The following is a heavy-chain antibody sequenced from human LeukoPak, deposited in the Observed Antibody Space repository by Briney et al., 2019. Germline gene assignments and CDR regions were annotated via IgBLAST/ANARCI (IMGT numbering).Heavy chain of an antibody. V-gene: IGHV4-59*01. Sequence: SETLSLTCTVSGGSISSYYWSWIRQPPGKGLEWIGYIYYSGSTNYNPSLKSRVTISVDTSKNQFSLKLSSVTAADTAVYYCAREGIVVSFDIWGQGTMVTVSS. D-gene: IGHD2-2*01. CDR1: GGSISSYY. CDR3: AREGIVVSFDI. CDR2: IYYSGST. J-gene: IGHJ3*02.